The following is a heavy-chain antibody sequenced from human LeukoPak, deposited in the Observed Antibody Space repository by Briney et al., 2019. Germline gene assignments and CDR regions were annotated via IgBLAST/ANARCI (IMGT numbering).Heavy chain of an antibody. J-gene: IGHJ1*01. CDR2: TYYWSKWYN. Sequence: SQTLSLTCAISGDSVSSNSAAWDWIRQSPSRGLEWLGSTYYWSKWYNDYAVSVKSRITINPDTSKNQFSLQLNSVTPEDTAVYYCARDREEGAGTGFQHWGQGTLVTVSS. V-gene: IGHV6-1*01. CDR1: GDSVSSNSAA. CDR3: ARDREEGAGTGFQH. D-gene: IGHD6-13*01.